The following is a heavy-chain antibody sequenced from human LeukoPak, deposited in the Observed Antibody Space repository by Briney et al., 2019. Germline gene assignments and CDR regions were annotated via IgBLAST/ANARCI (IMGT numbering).Heavy chain of an antibody. D-gene: IGHD2-15*01. V-gene: IGHV3-30*18. CDR3: AKEGGYCSGGSCYNSGYYFDY. Sequence: GGSLRLSCAASGFTFSSYGMHWVRQAPGKGLEWVAVISYDGSNKYYVDSVKGRFTISRDNSKNTLYLQMNSLRAEDTAVYYCAKEGGYCSGGSCYNSGYYFDYWGQGTLVTVSS. J-gene: IGHJ4*02. CDR1: GFTFSSYG. CDR2: ISYDGSNK.